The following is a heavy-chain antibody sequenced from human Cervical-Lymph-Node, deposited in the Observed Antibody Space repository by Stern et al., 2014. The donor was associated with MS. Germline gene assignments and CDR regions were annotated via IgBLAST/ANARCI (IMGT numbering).Heavy chain of an antibody. D-gene: IGHD6-13*01. Sequence: VQLVESGGGVVQPGRSLRLSCAASGFSFSRYAMHWVRQAPGKGLEWVAVIWYDGSNPYYAYSVTGRFTISRDNFKNTLYLQMNSLRAEDTAVYYCASAYSSSHYYFDYWGQGTLVTVSS. CDR2: IWYDGSNP. CDR3: ASAYSSSHYYFDY. CDR1: GFSFSRYA. J-gene: IGHJ4*02. V-gene: IGHV3-33*01.